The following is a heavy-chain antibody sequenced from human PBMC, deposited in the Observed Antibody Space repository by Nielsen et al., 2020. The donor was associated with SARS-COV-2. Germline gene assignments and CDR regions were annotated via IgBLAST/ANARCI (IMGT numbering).Heavy chain of an antibody. J-gene: IGHJ4*02. CDR1: GYTLSELS. CDR2: FDPGDAET. D-gene: IGHD3-3*01. CDR3: ATSLVAAIFGVLDY. V-gene: IGHV1-24*01. Sequence: ASVKVSCKVSGYTLSELSIHWVRQAPGKGREGLGGFDPGDAETVYAQKFQGRITMTEDTSADTAYMDMSSLRTEDTAVYYCATSLVAAIFGVLDYWGPGTLVTVSS.